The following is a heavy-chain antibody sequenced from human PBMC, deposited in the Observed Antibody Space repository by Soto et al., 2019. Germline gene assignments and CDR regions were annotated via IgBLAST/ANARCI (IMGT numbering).Heavy chain of an antibody. CDR3: ATELKSGKLDH. CDR2: ISHDGSKQ. D-gene: IGHD1-1*01. V-gene: IGHV3-30*03. J-gene: IGHJ4*02. Sequence: QVQVVESGGGVVQPGRSLRLSCAASGFNFSYYNMHWVRQAPGKGLECVAIISHDGSKQYSAGSVKGRFTISRDNAKNILFLQMDSLRAEDTAVYHCATELKSGKLDHWGQGTLVRVS. CDR1: GFNFSYYN.